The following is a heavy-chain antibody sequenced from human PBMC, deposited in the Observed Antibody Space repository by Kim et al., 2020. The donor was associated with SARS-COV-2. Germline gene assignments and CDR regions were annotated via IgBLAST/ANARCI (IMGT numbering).Heavy chain of an antibody. Sequence: GGSLRLSCAASGFTFSSYAMHWVRQAPGKGLEWVAVISYDGSNKYYADSVKGRFTISRDNSKNTLYLQMNSLRAEDTAVYYCAREGHSSSWYSKKDYFD. D-gene: IGHD6-13*01. CDR3: AREGHSSSWYSKKDYFD. J-gene: IGHJ4*01. V-gene: IGHV3-30*04. CDR1: GFTFSSYA. CDR2: ISYDGSNK.